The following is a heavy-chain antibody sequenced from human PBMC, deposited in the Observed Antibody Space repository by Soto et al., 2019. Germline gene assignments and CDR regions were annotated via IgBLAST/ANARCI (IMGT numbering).Heavy chain of an antibody. V-gene: IGHV5-51*01. CDR3: ARKDNSGYFNWFDP. D-gene: IGHD3-22*01. Sequence: GESLKISCRTSGYKFTSSWIAWVRQMPGKGLEWMGITFPSDSDTRYSPSFQGQVTISADRSTSTVFLQWASLKASDTAVYFCARKDNSGYFNWFDPWGQGTLVTVSS. J-gene: IGHJ5*02. CDR2: TFPSDSDT. CDR1: GYKFTSSW.